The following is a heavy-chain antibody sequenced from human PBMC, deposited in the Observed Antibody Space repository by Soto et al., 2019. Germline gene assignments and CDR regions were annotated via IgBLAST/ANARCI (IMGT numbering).Heavy chain of an antibody. V-gene: IGHV3-11*06. CDR1: GFTFSDYY. CDR3: ARATGYYHTSGSDS. J-gene: IGHJ4*02. D-gene: IGHD3-22*01. CDR2: ISSNSNYK. Sequence: GGSLRLSCAASGFTFSDYYMSWIRQAPGKGLEWISYISSNSNYKNHADSVRGRFTISRDNAKNSLYLQMNGLRAEDTAVYYCARATGYYHTSGSDSWGQGTLVTVPS.